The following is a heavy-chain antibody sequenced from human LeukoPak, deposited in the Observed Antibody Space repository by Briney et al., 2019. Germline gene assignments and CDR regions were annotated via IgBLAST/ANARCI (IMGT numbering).Heavy chain of an antibody. D-gene: IGHD6-19*01. CDR3: ARQRLRQWLGLNWFDP. J-gene: IGHJ5*02. CDR2: IYYSGST. Sequence: WVRQAPGKGLEWIGSIYYSGSTYYNPSLKSRVTISVDTSKNQFSLKLSSVTAADTAVYYCARQRLRQWLGLNWFDPWGQGTLVTVSS. V-gene: IGHV4-39*01.